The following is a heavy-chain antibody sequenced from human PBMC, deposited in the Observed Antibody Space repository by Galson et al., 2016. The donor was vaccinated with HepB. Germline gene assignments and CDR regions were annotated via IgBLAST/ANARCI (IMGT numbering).Heavy chain of an antibody. J-gene: IGHJ4*02. Sequence: SLRLSCAASGFTFNSYTMNWVRQAPGKGLEWVSSISISSSYIYYADPVKGRFTISRDNAKNSLYLQMNSPRAEDTAVYYCARGSYWLLQHGDYFDYWGQGTLVTVSS. D-gene: IGHD1-26*01. CDR1: GFTFNSYT. CDR2: ISISSSYI. CDR3: ARGSYWLLQHGDYFDY. V-gene: IGHV3-21*01.